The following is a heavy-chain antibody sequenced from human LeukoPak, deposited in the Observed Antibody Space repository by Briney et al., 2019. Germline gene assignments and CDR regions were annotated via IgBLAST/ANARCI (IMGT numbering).Heavy chain of an antibody. Sequence: GRSLRLSCAASGFTFSSYAMHWVRQAPGKGLEWVAVISYDGSNKYYADSVKGRFTISRDNSKNTLYLQMNSLRAEDTAVYYCAKGKDYYLDYWGQGTLVTVSS. D-gene: IGHD3-10*01. CDR1: GFTFSSYA. CDR2: ISYDGSNK. J-gene: IGHJ4*02. V-gene: IGHV3-30*04. CDR3: AKGKDYYLDY.